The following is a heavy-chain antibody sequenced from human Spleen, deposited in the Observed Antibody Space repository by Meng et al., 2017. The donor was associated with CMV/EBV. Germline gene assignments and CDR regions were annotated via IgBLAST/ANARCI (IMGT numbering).Heavy chain of an antibody. Sequence: GESLKISCAASGFTFRSYSMNWVRQAPGKGLEWVSSISSSSYIYYADSVKGRFTISRDNAKNSLYLQMNSLRAEDTAVYYWARSMVRGVIIKVRNYFDYWGQGTLVTVSS. J-gene: IGHJ4*02. V-gene: IGHV3-21*04. CDR2: ISSSSYI. CDR1: GFTFRSYS. D-gene: IGHD3-10*01. CDR3: ARSMVRGVIIKVRNYFDY.